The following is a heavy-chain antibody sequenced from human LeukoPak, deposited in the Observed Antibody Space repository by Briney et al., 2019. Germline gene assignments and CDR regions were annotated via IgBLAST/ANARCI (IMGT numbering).Heavy chain of an antibody. CDR1: GLTFSNYW. Sequence: GGSLRLSCAASGLTFSNYWLTWVRQAPGKGLEWVANINQDGSEKNYVDSVKGRFTISRDNAKNSLYLEMNSLRAEDTAVYYCARHSSGWYGGIDYWGQGTLVTVSS. D-gene: IGHD6-19*01. J-gene: IGHJ4*02. CDR3: ARHSSGWYGGIDY. CDR2: INQDGSEK. V-gene: IGHV3-7*01.